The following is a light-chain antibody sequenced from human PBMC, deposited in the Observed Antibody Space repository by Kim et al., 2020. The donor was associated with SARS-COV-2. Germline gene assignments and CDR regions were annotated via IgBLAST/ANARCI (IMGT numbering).Light chain of an antibody. CDR2: QIS. CDR3: QQYNSFYT. V-gene: IGKV1-5*03. J-gene: IGKJ2*01. CDR1: QSIGSR. Sequence: LSASIGDRVTITCRASQSIGSRLAWFQQKPGKAPNLLIFQISTLESGVPSRFGGSGSGTQFTLTISSLQPDDFATYYCQQYNSFYTFGQGTKLEI.